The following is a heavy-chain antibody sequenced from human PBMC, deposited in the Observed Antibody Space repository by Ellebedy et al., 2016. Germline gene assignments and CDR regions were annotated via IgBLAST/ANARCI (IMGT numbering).Heavy chain of an antibody. V-gene: IGHV3-7*01. J-gene: IGHJ5*02. CDR3: ARDAGSYGNWFNP. CDR2: IKQDGSEK. CDR1: GFTFSSYW. Sequence: GESLKISXAASGFTFSSYWMSWVRQAPGKGLEWVANIKQDGSEKYYVDSVKGRFTISRDNAKNSLYLQMNSLRAEDTAVYYCARDAGSYGNWFNPWGQGTLVTVSS. D-gene: IGHD1-26*01.